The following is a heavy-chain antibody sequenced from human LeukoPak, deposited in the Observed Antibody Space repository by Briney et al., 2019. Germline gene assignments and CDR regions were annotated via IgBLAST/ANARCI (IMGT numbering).Heavy chain of an antibody. CDR2: INHSGSI. CDR1: GGSFSGYY. V-gene: IGHV4-34*01. J-gene: IGHJ2*01. D-gene: IGHD3-9*01. Sequence: SETLSLTCAVYGGSFSGYYWSWIRPPPGKGREWIGEINHSGSINYNPSLKSRVTISVDTSKNQFSLKLSSVTAADTAVYYCARIDPNPNWYFDLWGRGTLVTVSS. CDR3: ARIDPNPNWYFDL.